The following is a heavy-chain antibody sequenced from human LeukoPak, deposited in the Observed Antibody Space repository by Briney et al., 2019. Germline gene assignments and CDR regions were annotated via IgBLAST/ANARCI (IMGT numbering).Heavy chain of an antibody. V-gene: IGHV1-69*04. CDR2: IIPILGIA. CDR3: AREDYGDNYYYGMDV. J-gene: IGHJ6*02. CDR1: GGTFSSYA. D-gene: IGHD4-17*01. Sequence: SVKVSCKASGGTFSSYAISWVRQAPGQGLEWMGRIIPILGIANYAQKFQGRVTITADKSTSTAYMELSSLRSEDTAVYCCAREDYGDNYYYGMDVWGQGTTVTVSS.